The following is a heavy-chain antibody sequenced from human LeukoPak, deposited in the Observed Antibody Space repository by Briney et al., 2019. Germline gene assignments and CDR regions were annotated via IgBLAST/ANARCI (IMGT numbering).Heavy chain of an antibody. Sequence: HAGGYLRLSCAASGFTFSTYWMHWVRQAPGKGPLWVSHINGDGSTTNYADSVKGRFTISRDNAKNTLYLQMNSLRAEDTAVYYCAEAASVRGVSYWGQGTLVTVSS. J-gene: IGHJ4*02. V-gene: IGHV3-74*01. CDR3: AEAASVRGVSY. CDR1: GFTFSTYW. D-gene: IGHD3-10*01. CDR2: INGDGSTT.